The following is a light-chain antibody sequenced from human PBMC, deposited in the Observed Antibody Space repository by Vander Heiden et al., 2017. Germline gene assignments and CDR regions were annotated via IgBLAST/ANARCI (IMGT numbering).Light chain of an antibody. CDR3: QQSHSTPWT. Sequence: DIQMTQSPSSLSASVGDRVTITCRASQSISSYLNWYQQKPGKAPNLLIYAASSLQSGVPSRFSGSGSGTDFTLTISSLQPEDFATYYCQQSHSTPWTIGQGTKVEYK. CDR2: AAS. V-gene: IGKV1-39*01. CDR1: QSISSY. J-gene: IGKJ1*01.